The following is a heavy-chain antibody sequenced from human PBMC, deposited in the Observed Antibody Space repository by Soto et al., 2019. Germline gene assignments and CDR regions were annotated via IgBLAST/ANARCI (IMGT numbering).Heavy chain of an antibody. D-gene: IGHD3-3*01. J-gene: IGHJ5*02. CDR3: ARVIWSGHLTSDL. Sequence: EVQVVESGGGLVQPGGSLRLSCAASGFTFSSNSMNWVRQAPGKGLEWISYISSSSSTIYADSVKGRFTISRDNAKNSLYLQMNSMRDEYTVVYYCARVIWSGHLTSDLRGQGTLVTVSS. CDR1: GFTFSSNS. V-gene: IGHV3-48*02. CDR2: ISSSSSTI.